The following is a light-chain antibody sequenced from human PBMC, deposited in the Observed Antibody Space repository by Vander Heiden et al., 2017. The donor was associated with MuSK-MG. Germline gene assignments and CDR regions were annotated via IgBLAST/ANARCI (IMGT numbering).Light chain of an antibody. V-gene: IGKV1-39*01. J-gene: IGKJ1*01. CDR1: QTISNH. Sequence: DIQMTQSPSSLSASVGDRVTITCRASQTISNHLNWYQQKPGKVPKLLISAASNLQSGVPLGFSGSGSGTDFTLTISSLQPEDFATYYCQQCDRTPWTFGQGTRVEIK. CDR3: QQCDRTPWT. CDR2: AAS.